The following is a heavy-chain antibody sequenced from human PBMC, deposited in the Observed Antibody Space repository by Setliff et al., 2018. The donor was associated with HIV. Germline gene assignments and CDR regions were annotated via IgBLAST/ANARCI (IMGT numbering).Heavy chain of an antibody. CDR3: ATKGWNAYKAFDY. D-gene: IGHD1-1*01. CDR2: ITQSGTT. CDR1: GESFSDYS. J-gene: IGHJ4*02. Sequence: TLSLTCAVYGESFSDYSWNWIRQTPEKGLEWIAEITQSGTTNYNPSLRGRVTIVVGTSKNHSSLNLRSVTAADTAFYYCATKGWNAYKAFDYWGQGTLVTVSS. V-gene: IGHV4-34*01.